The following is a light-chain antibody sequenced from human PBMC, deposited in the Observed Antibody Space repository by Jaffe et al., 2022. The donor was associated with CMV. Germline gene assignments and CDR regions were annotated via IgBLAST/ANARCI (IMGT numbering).Light chain of an antibody. CDR3: QQYHNIPYT. CDR1: QSVLHSPNNKNY. CDR2: WAS. J-gene: IGKJ2*01. Sequence: DIVMTQSPDSLAVSLGERTTLNCKSSQSVLHSPNNKNYLAWYQQKPGQPPKLLIYWASTRESGVPDRFSGSGSGTDFTLTISRLQAEDVAVYYCQQYHNIPYTFGQGTKLEIK. V-gene: IGKV4-1*01.